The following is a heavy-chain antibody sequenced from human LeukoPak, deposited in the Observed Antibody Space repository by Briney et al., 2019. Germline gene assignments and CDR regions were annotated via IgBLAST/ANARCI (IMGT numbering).Heavy chain of an antibody. D-gene: IGHD4-17*01. Sequence: SETLSLTCAVYGGSFSDYFWNWIRQPPGKGLEWIGEINHGGGTRYNPSLKSRATILVDTSKKQFSLNLTSVTAADTAVYYCARGEDGTGDYRPTYFDSWGQGTLVTVSS. J-gene: IGHJ4*02. CDR1: GGSFSDYF. CDR2: INHGGGT. V-gene: IGHV4-34*01. CDR3: ARGEDGTGDYRPTYFDS.